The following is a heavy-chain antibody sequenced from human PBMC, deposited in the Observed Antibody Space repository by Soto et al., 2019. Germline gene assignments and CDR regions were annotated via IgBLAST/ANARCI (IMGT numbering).Heavy chain of an antibody. Sequence: PSETLSLTCTVSGGSISSYYWSWIRQPPGKGLEWIGYIYYSGSTNYNPSLKSRVTISVDTSKNQFSLKLSSVTAADTAVYYCAATPDYSISWYSKTVFDPWGQRTLVIVSS. D-gene: IGHD6-13*01. J-gene: IGHJ5*02. V-gene: IGHV4-59*01. CDR2: IYYSGST. CDR1: GGSISSYY. CDR3: AATPDYSISWYSKTVFDP.